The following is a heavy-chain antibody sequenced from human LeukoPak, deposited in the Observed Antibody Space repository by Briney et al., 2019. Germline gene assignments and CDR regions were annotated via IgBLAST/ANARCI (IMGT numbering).Heavy chain of an antibody. D-gene: IGHD4-11*01. J-gene: IGHJ4*02. CDR3: ARAMTTEKGARESPFDY. CDR1: GFAFSSYA. CDR2: VSYDGGSK. Sequence: GRSLRLSCAASGFAFSSYAMHWVRQGPGKGLEWVALVSYDGGSKYYADSVKGRITISRDNSKNTLHLQMNSLRTEDTAVYYCARAMTTEKGARESPFDYWGQGTLVTVSP. V-gene: IGHV3-30-3*01.